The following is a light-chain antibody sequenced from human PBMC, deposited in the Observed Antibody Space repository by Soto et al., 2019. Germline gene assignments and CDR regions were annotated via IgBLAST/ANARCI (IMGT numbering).Light chain of an antibody. V-gene: IGKV3-11*01. CDR2: DAS. CDR1: QSVNNY. CDR3: QQRSNWPRT. Sequence: EIVLTQSPATLSLSPGERATLSCRASQSVNNYLAWYQQKPGQVPRLLIYDASNRATGIPARFSGSESGTDFPLTISSLEPEDFALYYGQQRSNWPRTLGQGTKVDIK. J-gene: IGKJ1*01.